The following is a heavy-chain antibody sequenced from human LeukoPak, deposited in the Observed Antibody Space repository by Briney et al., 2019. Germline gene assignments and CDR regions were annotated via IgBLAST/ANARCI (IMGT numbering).Heavy chain of an antibody. Sequence: GGSLRLSCAASGFTLSTYDMHWVRQAPGKGLEWGAVISYDGGNKYYADSVKGRFTISRDNSKNTLYLQMNSPSADDTAMYYCAKDSYDCTSSSCYYPLDYWGQGTLVTVSS. CDR3: AKDSYDCTSSSCYYPLDY. J-gene: IGHJ4*02. D-gene: IGHD2-2*01. V-gene: IGHV3-30*18. CDR2: ISYDGGNK. CDR1: GFTLSTYD.